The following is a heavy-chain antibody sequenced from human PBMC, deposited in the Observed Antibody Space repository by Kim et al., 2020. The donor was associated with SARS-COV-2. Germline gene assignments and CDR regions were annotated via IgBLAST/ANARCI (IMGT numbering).Heavy chain of an antibody. CDR1: GFTFDDYA. V-gene: IGHV3-9*01. CDR3: AKSSYDSSGYYYSYAFDI. Sequence: GGSLRLSCAASGFTFDDYAMHWVRQAPGKGLEWVSGISWNSGSIGYADSVKGRFTISRDNAKNSLYLQMNSLRAEDTALYYCAKSSYDSSGYYYSYAFDIWGQGTMVTVSS. CDR2: ISWNSGSI. D-gene: IGHD3-22*01. J-gene: IGHJ3*02.